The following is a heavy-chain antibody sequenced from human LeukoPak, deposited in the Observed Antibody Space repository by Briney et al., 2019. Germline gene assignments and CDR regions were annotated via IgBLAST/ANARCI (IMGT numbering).Heavy chain of an antibody. V-gene: IGHV3-7*01. CDR3: ARDQPDPAGTGPRFDY. Sequence: VGPLRLSCVASGVTFSSSWMSWVRQAPGKGLEWVANIKPDGSVKYYADSVKGRFTISRDNAENSLYLQMNSLRTEDTAVYYCARDQPDPAGTGPRFDYWGQGSLVTVSS. CDR2: IKPDGSVK. J-gene: IGHJ4*02. CDR1: GVTFSSSW. D-gene: IGHD1-1*01.